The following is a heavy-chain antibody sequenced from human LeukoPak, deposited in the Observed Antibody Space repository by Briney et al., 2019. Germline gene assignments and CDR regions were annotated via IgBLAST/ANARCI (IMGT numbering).Heavy chain of an antibody. CDR1: GFAFNTYS. CDR2: IFSSSTYI. CDR3: ARDHHHRLWDYRYSYMDV. J-gene: IGHJ6*03. D-gene: IGHD1-14*01. V-gene: IGHV3-21*03. Sequence: PGESLRLSCAASGFAFNTYSMNWVRQAPGKGLEWVSFIFSSSTYIYYTDSVKGRFTISRDNARNSLYLQMNNLRAEDTGVYYCARDHHHRLWDYRYSYMDVWGKGTTVTISS.